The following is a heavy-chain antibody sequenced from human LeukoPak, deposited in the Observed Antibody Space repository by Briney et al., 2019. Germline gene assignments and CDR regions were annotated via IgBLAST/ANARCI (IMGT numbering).Heavy chain of an antibody. CDR3: ARDPAITSNGAFFDY. J-gene: IGHJ4*02. D-gene: IGHD4-11*01. Sequence: SETLSRTCAGYGGSFCGYYWSWIRQAPGKGLEWIGEINHSGSTNYKPSLKRRVTISVDTSKTQFSLKLSSVTAAATAVYYCARDPAITSNGAFFDYWGQGTLVTVSS. CDR1: GGSFCGYY. V-gene: IGHV4-34*01. CDR2: INHSGST.